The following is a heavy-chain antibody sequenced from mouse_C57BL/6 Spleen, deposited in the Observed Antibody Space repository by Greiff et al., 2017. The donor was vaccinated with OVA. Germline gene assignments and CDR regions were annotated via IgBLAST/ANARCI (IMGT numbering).Heavy chain of an antibody. CDR2: IYPRSGNT. J-gene: IGHJ4*01. Sequence: QVQLQQSGAELARPGASVKLSCKASGYTFTSYGISWVKQRTGQGLEWIGEIYPRSGNTYYNEKFKGKATLTADKSSSTAYMELRSLTSEDSAVYFCARWGGSGYAMDYWGQGTSVTVSS. D-gene: IGHD3-2*02. V-gene: IGHV1-81*01. CDR1: GYTFTSYG. CDR3: ARWGGSGYAMDY.